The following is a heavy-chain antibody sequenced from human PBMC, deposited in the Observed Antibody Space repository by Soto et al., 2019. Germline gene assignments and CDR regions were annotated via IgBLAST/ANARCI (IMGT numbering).Heavy chain of an antibody. Sequence: PSETLSLTCAVYGGSFSGYYWNWIRQPPGTGLEWIGEINHSGSTNYNPSLKSRVTISVDTSKNQFSLKLTSVTAADTAVYYCARDKITGLLDYWGQGTLVTVS. J-gene: IGHJ4*02. V-gene: IGHV4-34*01. CDR1: GGSFSGYY. CDR3: ARDKITGLLDY. CDR2: INHSGST. D-gene: IGHD2-8*02.